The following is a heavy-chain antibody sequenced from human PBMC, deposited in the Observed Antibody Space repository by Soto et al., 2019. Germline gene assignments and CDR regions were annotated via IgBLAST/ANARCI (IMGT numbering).Heavy chain of an antibody. CDR3: ARPILAFTEPFDY. J-gene: IGHJ4*02. CDR2: LYSSGKT. Sequence: SSETLSLTCTVSGGSVRSSGYYWAWIRQPPGKGLEWIGSLYSSGKTYRNPSLKSRVTMSDDTSKNQLSLRLSSVTAADTAVYYCARPILAFTEPFDYWGQGTLVTVSS. V-gene: IGHV4-39*01. D-gene: IGHD2-15*01. CDR1: GGSVRSSGYY.